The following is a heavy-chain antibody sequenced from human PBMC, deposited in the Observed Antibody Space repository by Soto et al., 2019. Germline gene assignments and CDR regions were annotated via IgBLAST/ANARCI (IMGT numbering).Heavy chain of an antibody. CDR1: GFTFSSHA. CDR3: AKDHRIAAGIFDY. CDR2: ISGSGGST. Sequence: PGRSLRLSCAASGFTFSSHAMSWVRQAPGKGLEWVSAISGSGGSTYYADSVKGRFTISRDNSKNTLYLQMNSLRAEDTAVYYCAKDHRIAAGIFDYWGQGTLVTVSS. V-gene: IGHV3-23*01. D-gene: IGHD6-13*01. J-gene: IGHJ4*02.